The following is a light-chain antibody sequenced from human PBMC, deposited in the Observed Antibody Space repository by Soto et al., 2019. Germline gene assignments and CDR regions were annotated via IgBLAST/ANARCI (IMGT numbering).Light chain of an antibody. CDR2: AAS. Sequence: DIQMTQSPSSLSASVGDRVTITCRASQGIIDYVAWFQQKPGKAPQLLIYAASTLHSGVPSRFSGSGAGRDFTLTISSLQPEDVAPYYCQKYNTVPQPFGPGTXVXXK. CDR3: QKYNTVPQP. CDR1: QGIIDY. V-gene: IGKV1-27*01. J-gene: IGKJ1*01.